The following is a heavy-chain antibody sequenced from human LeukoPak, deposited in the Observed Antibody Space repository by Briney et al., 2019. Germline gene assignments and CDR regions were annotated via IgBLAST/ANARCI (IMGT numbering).Heavy chain of an antibody. D-gene: IGHD3-10*01. CDR2: ISSSSNSI. V-gene: IGHV3-21*01. J-gene: IGHJ6*02. CDR3: ARDYCDGIAIWFGELLSRPQQYYYYGMDV. Sequence: GGSLRLSCAAFGFTFSSYSMNWVRQAPGKGLEWVSSISSSSNSIYYADSVKGRFTISRDNAKNSLYLQMNSLRAEDTAVYYCARDYCDGIAIWFGELLSRPQQYYYYGMDVWGQGTTVTVSS. CDR1: GFTFSSYS.